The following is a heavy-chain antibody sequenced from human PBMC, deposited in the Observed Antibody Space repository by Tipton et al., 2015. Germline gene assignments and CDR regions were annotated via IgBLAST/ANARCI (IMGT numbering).Heavy chain of an antibody. J-gene: IGHJ4*02. Sequence: TLSLTCTVSGGSITSSAYYWGWIRQPPGKGLEWIATIYYTGNTYYNPSLKSRVTVSVDTSKNQFSLKLPSVTAADTAVYYCASRDWLLHHFDYWGQGTLVTVSS. CDR2: IYYTGNT. D-gene: IGHD6-19*01. CDR3: ASRDWLLHHFDY. V-gene: IGHV4-39*01. CDR1: GGSITSSAYY.